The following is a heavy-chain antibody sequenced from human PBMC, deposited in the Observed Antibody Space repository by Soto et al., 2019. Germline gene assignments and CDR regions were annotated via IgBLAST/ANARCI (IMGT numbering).Heavy chain of an antibody. V-gene: IGHV3-11*01. CDR2: ISSSGPTI. D-gene: IGHD2-2*01. CDR3: ARGRRGGAYQLNNWFDP. Sequence: QVQLVESGGGLVKPGGSLRLSCAASGFSFSAHYMYWIRQAPGKGLEYVSYISSSGPTIDYADSVKGRFTISRDNAKSSLFLQMDSLRPEDTAVYYCARGRRGGAYQLNNWFDPWGQGTLVTVSS. J-gene: IGHJ5*02. CDR1: GFSFSAHY.